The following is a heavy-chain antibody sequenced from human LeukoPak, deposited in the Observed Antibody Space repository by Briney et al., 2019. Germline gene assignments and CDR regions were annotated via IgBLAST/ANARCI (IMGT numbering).Heavy chain of an antibody. D-gene: IGHD6-13*01. CDR3: AREGIGLDAFDI. J-gene: IGHJ3*02. CDR1: GGTFSSYA. Sequence: SVKVSCKASGGTFSSYAISWVRQAPGQGLEWMGGIIPIFGTANYAQKFQGRVTITTDESTSTAYMELSSLRSEDTAVYYCAREGIGLDAFDIWGQGTMVTVSS. V-gene: IGHV1-69*05. CDR2: IIPIFGTA.